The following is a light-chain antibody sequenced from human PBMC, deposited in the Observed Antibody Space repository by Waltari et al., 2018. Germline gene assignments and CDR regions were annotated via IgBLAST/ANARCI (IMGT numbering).Light chain of an antibody. CDR1: QSISRW. CDR2: KAS. CDR3: QQYNNYPFT. V-gene: IGKV1-5*03. J-gene: IGKJ3*01. Sequence: DIQMKQSPSTLSASVGNRVNITCRARQSISRWLAWYQQKPGKAPKLLIYKASSLESGVPSRFSGSGSGTEFTLTISSLQPDDFATYYCQQYNNYPFTFGPGTKVDIK.